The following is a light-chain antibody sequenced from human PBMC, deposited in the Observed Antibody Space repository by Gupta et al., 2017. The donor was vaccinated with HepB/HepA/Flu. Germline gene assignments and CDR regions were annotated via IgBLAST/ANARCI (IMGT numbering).Light chain of an antibody. V-gene: IGLV1-47*01. CDR2: RNN. CDR1: SSNIGRNY. CDR3: AVWDDRVV. Sequence: QSVLTQPPSASGTPGQRVTISCSGSSSNIGRNYVYWYQQLPGSAPKLLIFRNNQRSSGVPDRFSGSKSGTSASLAISGLRSEDEGDYYCAVWDDRVVLGGGTKLTVL. J-gene: IGLJ2*01.